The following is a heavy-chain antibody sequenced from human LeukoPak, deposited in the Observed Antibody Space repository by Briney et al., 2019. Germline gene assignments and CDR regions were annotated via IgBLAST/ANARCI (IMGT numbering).Heavy chain of an antibody. CDR1: GGSFSGYY. J-gene: IGHJ4*02. D-gene: IGHD3-10*01. Sequence: IPSDTLSLTCAVYGGSFSGYYWSWIRQPPGKGLEWIGEINHSGSTNYNPSLKSRVTISVDTSKNQFSLKLSSVTAADTAVYYCARMVRGACDYWGQGTLVTVSS. CDR2: INHSGST. V-gene: IGHV4-34*01. CDR3: ARMVRGACDY.